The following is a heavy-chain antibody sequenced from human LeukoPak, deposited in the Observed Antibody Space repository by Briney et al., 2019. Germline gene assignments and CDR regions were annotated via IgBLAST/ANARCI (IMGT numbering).Heavy chain of an antibody. D-gene: IGHD3-22*01. CDR2: ISDSGGRT. CDR3: AKRGVVIRVILVGFHKEAQYFDS. CDR1: GITLSNYG. V-gene: IGHV3-23*01. Sequence: GGSLRLSCAVSGITLSNYGMSWVRQTPGKGLEWVAGISDSGGRTNYADTVKGRFTISRDNPKNTLYLQMNSLRAEDTAVYFCAKRGVVIRVILVGFHKEAQYFDSWGQGALVTVSS. J-gene: IGHJ4*02.